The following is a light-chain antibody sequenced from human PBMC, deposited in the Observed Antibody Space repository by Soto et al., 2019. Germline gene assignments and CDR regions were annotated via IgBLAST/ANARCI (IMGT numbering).Light chain of an antibody. CDR1: QSLLHITGETF. V-gene: IGKV2D-29*02. CDR3: MQSTKLPPN. J-gene: IGKJ5*01. CDR2: EVS. Sequence: DVVMTQTPLSLSVAPGQPASISCKSSQSLLHITGETFLFWYLQKPGQSPQLLIYEVSTRVSGVPDRFSGSGSGTDFTLEISRVETDDVGIYYCMQSTKLPPNFGQGTRMEIK.